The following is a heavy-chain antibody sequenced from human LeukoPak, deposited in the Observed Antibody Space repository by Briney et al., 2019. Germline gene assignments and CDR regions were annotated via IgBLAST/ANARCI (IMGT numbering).Heavy chain of an antibody. CDR1: GFTFSSYS. CDR3: ARSVSDYYDSSGYYHNWFDP. CDR2: IWYDGSNK. V-gene: IGHV3-33*08. D-gene: IGHD3-22*01. Sequence: GGSLRLSCAASGFTFSSYSMNWVRQAPGKGLEWLAVIWYDGSNKYYADSVKGRFAISRDNSKNTLYLQMNSLRAEDTAVYYCARSVSDYYDSSGYYHNWFDPWGQGTLVTVSS. J-gene: IGHJ5*02.